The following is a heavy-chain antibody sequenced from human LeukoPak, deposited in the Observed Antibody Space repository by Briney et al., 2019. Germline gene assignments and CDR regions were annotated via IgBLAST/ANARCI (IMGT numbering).Heavy chain of an antibody. J-gene: IGHJ6*02. CDR3: ARGTDHYYRMDV. D-gene: IGHD1-14*01. Sequence: SETLSLICTVSGGSISSYYWSWIRQPPGKGLEWIGYMYYSGSTNYNPSLKSRVTISVDTSENQFSLKLSSVTAADTAVYYCARGTDHYYRMDVWGQGTTVTVSS. CDR1: GGSISSYY. V-gene: IGHV4-59*01. CDR2: MYYSGST.